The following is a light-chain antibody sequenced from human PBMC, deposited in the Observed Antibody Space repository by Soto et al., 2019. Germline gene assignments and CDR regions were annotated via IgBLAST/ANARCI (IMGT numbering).Light chain of an antibody. Sequence: QSALTQPASVSGSPGQSISISCTGTSSDVGKYKFVSWYQQHPGEAPKLMIYDATQRPSGVSNRFSGSKSGITASLTISGLQAEDEALYYCSSHAASGTLVFGGGTKLIVL. CDR1: SSDVGKYKF. J-gene: IGLJ3*02. CDR2: DAT. V-gene: IGLV2-23*01. CDR3: SSHAASGTLV.